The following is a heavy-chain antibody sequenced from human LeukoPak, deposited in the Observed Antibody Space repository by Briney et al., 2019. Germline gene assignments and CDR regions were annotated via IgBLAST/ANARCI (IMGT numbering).Heavy chain of an antibody. D-gene: IGHD3-10*01. V-gene: IGHV4-30-2*01. J-gene: IGHJ6*03. CDR1: GGSISSGGYY. CDR2: IYHSGST. CDR3: ARGGYCGSGAMDV. Sequence: PSETLSLTCTVSGGSISSGGYYWSWIRQPPGKGLEWIGYIYHSGSTYYNPSLKSRVTISVDRSKNQFSLKLSSVTAADTAVYYCARGGYCGSGAMDVWGKGTTVTVSS.